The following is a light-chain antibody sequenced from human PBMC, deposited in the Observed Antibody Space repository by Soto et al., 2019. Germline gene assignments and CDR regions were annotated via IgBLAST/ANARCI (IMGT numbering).Light chain of an antibody. CDR3: TSYTTSSTLV. CDR1: SSDIGAYNH. CDR2: DVS. V-gene: IGLV2-14*01. J-gene: IGLJ2*01. Sequence: QSVLTQPASVSGSPGQSIAISCTGTSSDIGAYNHVSWYQQYPGKAPKLMIYDVSNRPSGVSNRFSGSKSGNTASLTISGLQAEDEADYHCTSYTTSSTLVFGGGTQLTVL.